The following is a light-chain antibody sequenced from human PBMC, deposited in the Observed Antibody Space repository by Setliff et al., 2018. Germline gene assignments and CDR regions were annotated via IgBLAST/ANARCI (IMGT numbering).Light chain of an antibody. CDR3: QQVNAFPRT. CDR2: AAS. Sequence: IQLTQSPSFLSASVGDRVSITCRASLGIGNFLAWYQQKPGKAPNLLIYAASTLQTGVPSRFSGSGSGTEFTLTISSLQPEDFATYYCQQVNAFPRTFGPGTKVDIK. CDR1: LGIGNF. V-gene: IGKV1-9*01. J-gene: IGKJ3*01.